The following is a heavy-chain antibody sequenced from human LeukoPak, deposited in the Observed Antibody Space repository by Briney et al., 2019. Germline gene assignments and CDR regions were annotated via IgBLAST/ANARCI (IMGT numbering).Heavy chain of an antibody. Sequence: PGGSLRLSCAASGLTFSSYAMSWVRQAPGKGLEWVSAISGSGGSTYYADSVKGRFTISRDNSKNTLYLQMNSLRAEDTAVYYCAKRIGYCSGGSCYHDAFDIWGQGTMVTVSS. CDR1: GLTFSSYA. D-gene: IGHD2-15*01. CDR2: ISGSGGST. V-gene: IGHV3-23*01. CDR3: AKRIGYCSGGSCYHDAFDI. J-gene: IGHJ3*02.